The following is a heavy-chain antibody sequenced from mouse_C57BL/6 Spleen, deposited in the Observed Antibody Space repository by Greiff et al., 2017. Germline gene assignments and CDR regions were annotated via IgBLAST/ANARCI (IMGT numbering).Heavy chain of an antibody. CDR3: AIPAQATLFDY. CDR2: IHPSDSDT. D-gene: IGHD3-2*02. V-gene: IGHV1-74*01. J-gene: IGHJ2*01. CDR1: GYTFTSYW. Sequence: QVQLQQPGAELVKPGASVKVSCKASGYTFTSYWMNWVKQRPGKGLEWIGRIHPSDSDTNCNQKFKGKATLTVDKSSSTAYMQLSSLTSEDAAVYYCAIPAQATLFDYWGQGTTLTVSS.